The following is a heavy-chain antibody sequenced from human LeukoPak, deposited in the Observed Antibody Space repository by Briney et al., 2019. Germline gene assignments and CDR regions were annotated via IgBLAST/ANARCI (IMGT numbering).Heavy chain of an antibody. CDR3: ARETMLAGFASGLGFNY. V-gene: IGHV4-59*01. Sequence: SDTLSPTCTVSGASISSWYWSWIRQPPGKGLEWIGNIHGSGNTNYNPSLKSRLSMSLDTSRNQFSLNLTSVTAADTATYYCARETMLAGFASGLGFNYWGQGILVIVSS. CDR1: GASISSWY. D-gene: IGHD6-19*01. CDR2: IHGSGNT. J-gene: IGHJ4*02.